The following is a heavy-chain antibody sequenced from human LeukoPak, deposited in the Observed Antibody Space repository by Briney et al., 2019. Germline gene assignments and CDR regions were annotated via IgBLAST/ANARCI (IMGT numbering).Heavy chain of an antibody. V-gene: IGHV1-3*01. CDR2: INAGNGNT. CDR3: ARDRLRYFDWHLFDY. D-gene: IGHD3-9*01. CDR1: GYTFTSHA. J-gene: IGHJ4*02. Sequence: ASVKVSCKASGYTFTSHAMHWVRQAPGQRLEWMGWINAGNGNTKYSQKFQGRVTITRDTSASTAYMELSSLRSEDTAVYYCARDRLRYFDWHLFDYWGQGTLVTVSS.